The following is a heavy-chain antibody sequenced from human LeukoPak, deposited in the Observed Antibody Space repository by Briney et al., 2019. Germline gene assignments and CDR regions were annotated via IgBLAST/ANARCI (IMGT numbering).Heavy chain of an antibody. D-gene: IGHD6-13*01. J-gene: IGHJ4*02. V-gene: IGHV3-21*01. Sequence: GGSLRLSCAASGFTFSSYSMNWVRQAPGKGLEWVSSISSSSSYIYYADSVKGRFTISRDNAKNSLYLQMNSLRAEDTAVYYCARGGGCSSWYEGATFDYWGQGTLVTVSS. CDR3: ARGGGCSSWYEGATFDY. CDR1: GFTFSSYS. CDR2: ISSSSSYI.